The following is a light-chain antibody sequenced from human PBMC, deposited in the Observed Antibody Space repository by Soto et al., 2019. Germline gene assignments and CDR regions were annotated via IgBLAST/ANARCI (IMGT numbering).Light chain of an antibody. J-gene: IGKJ3*01. CDR2: DAC. V-gene: IGKV1-5*01. CDR1: QSITSW. CDR3: EEYKTYSECT. Sequence: DIQMTQSPSTLSASVGDRVTITCRASQSITSWLAWYPQKPGKAPKLLIYDACKLESGVASRFSGSGSGREFALTFSSLEPDDFASYYCEEYKTYSECTFCHGTKVYIK.